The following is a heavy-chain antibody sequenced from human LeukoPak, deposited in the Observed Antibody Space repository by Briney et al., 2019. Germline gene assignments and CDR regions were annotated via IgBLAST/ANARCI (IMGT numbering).Heavy chain of an antibody. CDR2: IYTSGST. D-gene: IGHD1-26*01. Sequence: SETLSLTCTVSGGSISSYYWSWIRQPAGKGLEWVGRIYTSGSTNYNPSLKSRVTMSVDTSKNQFSLKLSSVTAADTAAYYCARGYSNSGSYVGWFDPWGQGTLVTVSS. J-gene: IGHJ5*02. CDR1: GGSISSYY. CDR3: ARGYSNSGSYVGWFDP. V-gene: IGHV4-4*07.